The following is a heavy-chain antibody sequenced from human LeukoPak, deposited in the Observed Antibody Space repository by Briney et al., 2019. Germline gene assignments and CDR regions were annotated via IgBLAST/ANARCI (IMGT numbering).Heavy chain of an antibody. CDR2: IYHSGTT. D-gene: IGHD5-24*01. CDR1: GYSISSGYY. Sequence: SETLSLTCTVSGYSISSGYYWGWIRQPPGKVLEWIGTIYHSGTTYYNPSLKSRVTISVDTSKNQFSLKLTSVTAADTAVSYCARTYLPATRFDYWGQGTLVTVSS. J-gene: IGHJ4*01. CDR3: ARTYLPATRFDY. V-gene: IGHV4-38-2*02.